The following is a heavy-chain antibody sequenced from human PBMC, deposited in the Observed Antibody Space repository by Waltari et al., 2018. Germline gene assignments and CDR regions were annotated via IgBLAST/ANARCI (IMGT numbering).Heavy chain of an antibody. J-gene: IGHJ4*02. V-gene: IGHV1-2*06. D-gene: IGHD6-13*01. CDR3: ARDPPRTQQLVVGGY. CDR2: INPNSWGT. Sequence: QVQLVQSGAEVKKPGASVKVSCKASGYTFTGYYMHWVRKAPGQGLEWMGRINPNSWGTNYAQKLQGRVTMTRDTPISTAYMELSRLGSDDTAVYYCARDPPRTQQLVVGGYWGQGTLVTVSS. CDR1: GYTFTGYY.